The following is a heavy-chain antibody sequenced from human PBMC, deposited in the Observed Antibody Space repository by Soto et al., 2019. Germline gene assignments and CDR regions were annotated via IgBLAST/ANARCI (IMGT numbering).Heavy chain of an antibody. D-gene: IGHD6-13*01. CDR1: GFTFSSYG. CDR3: ARRSLGTSLDAFDI. Sequence: GSLRLSCAASGFTFSSYGMQWVRQAPGKGLEWVSYISSSSNTIYYADSVKGRFTISRDNAKNSLYLQMNSLRDEDTAVYYCARRSLGTSLDAFDIWGQGTMVTVSS. CDR2: ISSSSNTI. V-gene: IGHV3-48*02. J-gene: IGHJ3*02.